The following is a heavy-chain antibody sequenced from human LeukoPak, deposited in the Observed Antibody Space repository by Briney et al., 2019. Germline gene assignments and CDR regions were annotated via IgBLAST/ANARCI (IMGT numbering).Heavy chain of an antibody. CDR2: ISAHNGNK. CDR3: AKAYDDHAWTYFEH. Sequence: ASVKVSCKASGYIFTNYGITWVRQAPGQGLEWMGWISAHNGNKKYAQKVQDRVTMTTDTSTSTAYMELRSRRSDDTAVYYCAKAYDDHAWTYFEHWGQGTLVTVSS. V-gene: IGHV1-18*01. CDR1: GYIFTNYG. D-gene: IGHD3-3*01. J-gene: IGHJ1*01.